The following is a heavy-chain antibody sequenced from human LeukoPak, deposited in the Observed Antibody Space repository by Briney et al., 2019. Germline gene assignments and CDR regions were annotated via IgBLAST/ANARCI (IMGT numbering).Heavy chain of an antibody. Sequence: PSETLSLXCTVSGGSISSGDYYWSWSRQPPGKGLEWIGYIYYSGSTYYNPSLKSRVTISVDTSKNQFSLKLSSVTAADTAVYYCARVSYYYDSSGYHDAFDIWGQGTMVTVSS. J-gene: IGHJ3*02. CDR1: GGSISSGDYY. D-gene: IGHD3-22*01. CDR3: ARVSYYYDSSGYHDAFDI. V-gene: IGHV4-30-4*08. CDR2: IYYSGST.